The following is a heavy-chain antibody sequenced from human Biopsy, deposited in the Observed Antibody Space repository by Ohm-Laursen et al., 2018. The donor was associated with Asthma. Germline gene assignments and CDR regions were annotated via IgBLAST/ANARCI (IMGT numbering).Heavy chain of an antibody. CDR3: ARAYGGSFFSGSFDI. Sequence: SLRLSCAASGFIVSTNGMSWVRQPPGKGLEWGSVIYSGGGTYYADSVQGRVTISRGNSKNTLSLQMNSLRAEDTAVYYCARAYGGSFFSGSFDIWGQGTMVTVSS. J-gene: IGHJ3*02. CDR2: IYSGGGT. CDR1: GFIVSTNG. D-gene: IGHD4-23*01. V-gene: IGHV3-53*01.